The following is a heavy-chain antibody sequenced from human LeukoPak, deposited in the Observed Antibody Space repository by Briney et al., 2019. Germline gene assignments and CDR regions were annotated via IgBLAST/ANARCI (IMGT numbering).Heavy chain of an antibody. CDR1: GGSISSYY. CDR3: ARYPLSYSNNWHYYFEY. D-gene: IGHD6-13*01. CDR2: IYYSGST. Sequence: SETLSLTCTVSGGSISSYYWSWIRQPPGKGLEWIGYIYYSGSTNYNPSLKSRVTISVDTSKNQFSLKLSSVTAADTAVYYCARYPLSYSNNWHYYFEYWGQGTLVTVSS. J-gene: IGHJ4*02. V-gene: IGHV4-59*01.